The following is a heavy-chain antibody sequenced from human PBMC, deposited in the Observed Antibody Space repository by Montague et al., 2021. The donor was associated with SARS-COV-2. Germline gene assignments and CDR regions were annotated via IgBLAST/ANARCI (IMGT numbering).Heavy chain of an antibody. CDR3: ARDLFWGTDSGTQQRRDY. V-gene: IGHV3-33*01. J-gene: IGHJ4*02. CDR1: GFTFSSYG. CDR2: IWYDGSNK. Sequence: SLRLSCAASGFTFSSYGMHWVRQAPGKGLEWVAVIWYDGSNKYYADSVKGRFTISRDNSKNTLYLQMNSPRAEDTAVYYCARDLFWGTDSGTQQRRDYWGQGTLVTVSS. D-gene: IGHD3-16*01.